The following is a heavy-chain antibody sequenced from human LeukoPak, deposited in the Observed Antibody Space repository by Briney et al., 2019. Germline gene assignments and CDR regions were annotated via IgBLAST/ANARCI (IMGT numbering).Heavy chain of an antibody. Sequence: PGGSLRLSCATSGFTFSSIWTSWVRQAPGKGLEWVANIKHDGSETNYVDSVKGRFTISRDNAKNSLHLQMNSLRVEDTAVYYCAKDLYGSGSRPYYFDYWGQGTLVTVSS. D-gene: IGHD3-10*01. V-gene: IGHV3-7*01. CDR3: AKDLYGSGSRPYYFDY. CDR2: IKHDGSET. J-gene: IGHJ4*02. CDR1: GFTFSSIW.